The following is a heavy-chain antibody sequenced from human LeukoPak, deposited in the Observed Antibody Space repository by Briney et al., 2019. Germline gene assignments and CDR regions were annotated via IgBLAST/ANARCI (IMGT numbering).Heavy chain of an antibody. CDR2: ISSNGGST. Sequence: GGSLRLSYAASGFTFSSYTMHWVRQAPGKGLEYVSAISSNGGSTYYADSVKGRFTISRDNSKNTLYLQMGSLRAEDMAVYYCARAYCSSTSCSVDYWGQGTLVTVSS. CDR3: ARAYCSSTSCSVDY. CDR1: GFTFSSYT. V-gene: IGHV3-64*02. J-gene: IGHJ4*02. D-gene: IGHD2-2*01.